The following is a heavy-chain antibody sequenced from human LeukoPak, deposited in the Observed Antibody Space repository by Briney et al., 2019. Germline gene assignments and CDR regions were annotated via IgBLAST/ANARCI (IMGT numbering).Heavy chain of an antibody. Sequence: GGSLRLSCAASGFTFSSYGMHWVRQPPGKGLEWVAVISYDGSNKYYADSVKGRFTISRDNSKNTLYLQMNSLRAEDTALYYCARIRPVAGTDDWGQGTLVTVSS. CDR3: ARIRPVAGTDD. J-gene: IGHJ4*02. V-gene: IGHV3-30*03. D-gene: IGHD6-19*01. CDR1: GFTFSSYG. CDR2: ISYDGSNK.